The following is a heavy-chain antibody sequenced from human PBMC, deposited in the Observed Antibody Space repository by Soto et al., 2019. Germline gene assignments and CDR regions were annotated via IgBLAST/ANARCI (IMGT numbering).Heavy chain of an antibody. D-gene: IGHD2-15*01. CDR2: ISAYNGNT. J-gene: IGHJ6*02. CDR3: ARDIVLVVDANYYYYGMDV. V-gene: IGHV1-18*01. CDR1: GYTFTSYG. Sequence: ASVKVSCKASGYTFTSYGISWVRQAPGQGLEWMGWISAYNGNTNYAQKLQGRVTMTTDTSTSTAYMELRSLRSDDTAVYYCARDIVLVVDANYYYYGMDVWGQGTTVTVS.